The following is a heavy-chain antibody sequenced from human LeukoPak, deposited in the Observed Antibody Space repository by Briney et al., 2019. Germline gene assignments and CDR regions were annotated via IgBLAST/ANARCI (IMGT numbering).Heavy chain of an antibody. Sequence: GGHLRLSCAASGFTFSSYSMNWVRQAPGQGLVSVSCISSSSSTIYYADSVKGRFTISRVNAKDSRYLRINRLSDEVAIGSYVARGRGGSWHRGAFDIWGQGTMVNDSS. J-gene: IGHJ3*02. V-gene: IGHV3-48*02. CDR1: GFTFSSYS. CDR3: ARGRGGSWHRGAFDI. CDR2: ISSSSSTI. D-gene: IGHD2-15*01.